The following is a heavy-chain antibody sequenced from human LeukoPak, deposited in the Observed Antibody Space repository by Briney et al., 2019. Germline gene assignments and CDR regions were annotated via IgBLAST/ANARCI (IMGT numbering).Heavy chain of an antibody. Sequence: PGGSLRLSCAASGFTFSNYAIHWVRQAPGKGLEWVAIISDDGDRKYYADSVNGRFTLSRDNSKHTVYLQMNSLRAEDTAVYYCASHLRSGGSATYAFDIWGQGTMVTVPS. CDR3: ASHLRSGGSATYAFDI. D-gene: IGHD3-10*01. V-gene: IGHV3-30-3*01. J-gene: IGHJ3*02. CDR1: GFTFSNYA. CDR2: ISDDGDRK.